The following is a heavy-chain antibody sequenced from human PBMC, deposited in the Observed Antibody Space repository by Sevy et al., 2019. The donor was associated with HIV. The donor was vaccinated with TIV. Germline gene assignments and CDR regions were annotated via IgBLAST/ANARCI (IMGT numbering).Heavy chain of an antibody. V-gene: IGHV1-69*10. Sequence: ASVKVSCKASGGTFSSYAISWVRQAPGQGLEWMGGIIPILGIANYAQKFQGRVTITADKSTSTAYMELSSLISEDTAVYYCARGVTGTTGGAFDIWGQGTMVTVSS. CDR3: ARGVTGTTGGAFDI. J-gene: IGHJ3*02. CDR2: IIPILGIA. CDR1: GGTFSSYA. D-gene: IGHD1-7*01.